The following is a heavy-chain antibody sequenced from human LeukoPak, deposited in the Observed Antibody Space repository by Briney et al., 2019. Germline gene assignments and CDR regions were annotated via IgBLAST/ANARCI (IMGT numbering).Heavy chain of an antibody. CDR3: ARDRVGATDYFDY. Sequence: PGGSLRLSCAASGFTFSTYGMHWVRQAPGKGLEWVAVISYDGSNEYYADSVKGRLTISRDNSKNTLYLQMNSLRAEDTAVYYCARDRVGATDYFDYWGQGTLVTVSS. D-gene: IGHD1-26*01. CDR1: GFTFSTYG. CDR2: ISYDGSNE. J-gene: IGHJ4*02. V-gene: IGHV3-30*03.